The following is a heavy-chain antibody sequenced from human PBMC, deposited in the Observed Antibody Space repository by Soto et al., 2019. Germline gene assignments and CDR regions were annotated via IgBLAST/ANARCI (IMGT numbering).Heavy chain of an antibody. CDR3: ARDQGYSSTYYYGMDV. V-gene: IGHV1-69*13. CDR2: IIPIFGTA. CDR1: GGTFSSYA. D-gene: IGHD6-19*01. Sequence: SVKVSCKASGGTFSSYAISWVRQAPGQGLEWMGGIIPIFGTANYAQKFQGRVTITADESTSTAYMELSSLRSEDTAVYYCARDQGYSSTYYYGMDVWGQGTTVTVSS. J-gene: IGHJ6*02.